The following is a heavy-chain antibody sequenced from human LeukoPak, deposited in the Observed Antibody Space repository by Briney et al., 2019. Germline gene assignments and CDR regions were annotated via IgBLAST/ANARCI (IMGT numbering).Heavy chain of an antibody. CDR2: IYTSGST. J-gene: IGHJ4*02. V-gene: IGHV4-4*07. Sequence: SETLSLTCTVSGGSISSYYWSWIRQPAGKGLEWIGRIYTSGSTNYNPSLKSRVTMSVDTSKNQFSLKLSSVTAAGTAVYYCARGRYYFDSSGHFYWGQGTLVTVSS. CDR1: GGSISSYY. CDR3: ARGRYYFDSSGHFY. D-gene: IGHD3-22*01.